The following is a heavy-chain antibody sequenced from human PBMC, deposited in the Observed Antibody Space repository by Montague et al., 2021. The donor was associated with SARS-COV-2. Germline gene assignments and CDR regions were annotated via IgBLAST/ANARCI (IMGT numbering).Heavy chain of an antibody. CDR2: INHSGST. D-gene: IGHD1-20*01. J-gene: IGHJ6*02. Sequence: SETLSLTCAVYGGSLSGYYWSWIRQPPGKGLEWIGEINHSGSTXXXPSXXXRVTISLDTSKNQFSLKLSSVTAADTAVYYCARGRRRYNWRDETSYYYGMDAWGQGTTVTVSS. CDR1: GGSLSGYY. CDR3: ARGRRRYNWRDETSYYYGMDA. V-gene: IGHV4-34*01.